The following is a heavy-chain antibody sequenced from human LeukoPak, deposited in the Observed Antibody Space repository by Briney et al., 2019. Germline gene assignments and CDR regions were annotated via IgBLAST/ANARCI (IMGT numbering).Heavy chain of an antibody. V-gene: IGHV1-69*06. D-gene: IGHD4-11*01. CDR2: IIPIFGTA. CDR3: ARETTVTTYDYYYYYMDV. Sequence: SVKVSCKASGYTFTSYGISWVRQAPGQGLEWMGGIIPIFGTANYAQKFQGRVTTTADKSTSTAYMELSSLRSEDTAVYYCARETTVTTYDYYYYYMDVWGKGTTVTVSS. J-gene: IGHJ6*03. CDR1: GYTFTSYG.